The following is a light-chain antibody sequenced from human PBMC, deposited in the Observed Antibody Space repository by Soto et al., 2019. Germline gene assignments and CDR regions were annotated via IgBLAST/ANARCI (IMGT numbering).Light chain of an antibody. CDR3: QQGHNRPLT. J-gene: IGKJ2*01. Sequence: EIVMTQSPATLSVSPGESATLSCRASQSISSELAWYQQKPGQPPRLLIYGASTRATGVPARFTGSGSGSDFTLTISGLQSEEFAVYYCQQGHNRPLTFGQGTRLEI. CDR2: GAS. CDR1: QSISSE. V-gene: IGKV3-15*01.